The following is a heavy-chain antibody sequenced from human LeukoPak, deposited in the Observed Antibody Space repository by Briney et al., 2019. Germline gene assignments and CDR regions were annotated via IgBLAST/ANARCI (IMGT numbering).Heavy chain of an antibody. CDR3: ARDEYFYCSSTSCYLASFDY. CDR2: TSAYNGNT. Sequence: GASVKVSCKASGYTFTSYGISWVRQAPGQGLEWMGWTSAYNGNTNYAQKLQGRVTMTTDTSTSTAYMELRSLRSDDTAVYYCARDEYFYCSSTSCYLASFDYWGQGTLVTVSS. CDR1: GYTFTSYG. V-gene: IGHV1-18*04. D-gene: IGHD2-2*01. J-gene: IGHJ4*02.